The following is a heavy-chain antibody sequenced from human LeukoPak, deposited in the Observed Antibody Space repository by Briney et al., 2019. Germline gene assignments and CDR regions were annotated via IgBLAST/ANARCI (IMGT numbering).Heavy chain of an antibody. CDR3: ASGYSYGPFDY. Sequence: ASVKVSCKASGYTFTSYGISWVRQAPGQGLEWMGWISAYNGHTNYAQKLQGSVAMTTDTSTSTAYMELRSLRSDDTAVYCCASGYSYGPFDYWGQETLVTVSS. J-gene: IGHJ4*02. CDR1: GYTFTSYG. D-gene: IGHD5-18*01. V-gene: IGHV1-18*01. CDR2: ISAYNGHT.